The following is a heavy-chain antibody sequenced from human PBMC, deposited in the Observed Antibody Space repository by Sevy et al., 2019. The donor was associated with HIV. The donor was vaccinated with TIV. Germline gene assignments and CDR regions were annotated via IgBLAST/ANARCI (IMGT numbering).Heavy chain of an antibody. J-gene: IGHJ6*02. D-gene: IGHD1-1*01. CDR1: GGSIGSSYY. V-gene: IGHV4-39*01. Sequence: SETLSLTCTISGGSIGSSYYWGWVRQRPGKGLELIGTIYYSGNTDYNPSLKSRVTISVDRSKNQVSLKLSSVTAADTAVYCCAKTETVYYYGMDVWGQGTSVTVSS. CDR2: IYYSGNT. CDR3: AKTETVYYYGMDV.